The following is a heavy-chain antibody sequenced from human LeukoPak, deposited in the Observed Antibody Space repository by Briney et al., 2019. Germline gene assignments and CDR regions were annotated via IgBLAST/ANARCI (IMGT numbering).Heavy chain of an antibody. V-gene: IGHV1-2*04. J-gene: IGHJ3*02. CDR1: GYSFSAHY. CDR2: INPNSGGT. Sequence: ASVKVSCKASGYSFSAHYMHWIRQAPGQGLEWMGWINPNSGGTNYAQKFQGWVTMTRDTSISTAYMELSRLRSDDTAVYYCARGTPPDALDIWGQGTMVTVSS. CDR3: ARGTPPDALDI.